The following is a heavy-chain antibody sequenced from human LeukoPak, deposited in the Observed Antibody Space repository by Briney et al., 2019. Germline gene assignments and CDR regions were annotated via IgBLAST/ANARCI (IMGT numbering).Heavy chain of an antibody. CDR3: AKASGTTVIWHY. CDR2: ISGSGGST. J-gene: IGHJ4*02. V-gene: IGHV3-23*01. D-gene: IGHD1-1*01. CDR1: GFTFSNYA. Sequence: GGSLTLSCAASGFTFSNYAMSWVRQAPGKGLEWVSAISGSGGSTNYADTVKGRFTISRDNSKNTLYLQMNTLRAEDTAVYYCAKASGTTVIWHYWGQGTLVTVSS.